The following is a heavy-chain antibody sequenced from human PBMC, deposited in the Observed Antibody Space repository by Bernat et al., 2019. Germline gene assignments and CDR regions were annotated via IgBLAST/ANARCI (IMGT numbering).Heavy chain of an antibody. CDR2: ISYDGSNK. D-gene: IGHD3-9*01. V-gene: IGHV3-30*03. J-gene: IGHJ3*02. CDR1: GFTFSSYG. CDR3: ARDSSVYDILTGYPYDAFDI. Sequence: QVQLVESGGGVVQPGRSLRLSCAASGFTFSSYGMHWVRQAPGKGLEWVAVISYDGSNKYYADSVKGRFTISRDNSKNTLYLEMNSLRAEDTAVYYCARDSSVYDILTGYPYDAFDIWGQGTMVNVSS.